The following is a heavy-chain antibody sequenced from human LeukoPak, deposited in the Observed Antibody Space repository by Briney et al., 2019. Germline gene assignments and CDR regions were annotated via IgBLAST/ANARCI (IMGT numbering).Heavy chain of an antibody. D-gene: IGHD2-2*01. Sequence: GGSLRPSCAASGFTFSSYSMNWVRQAPGKGLEWVSSISSSSSYIYYADSVKGRFTISRDNAKNSLYLQMNSLRAEDTAVYYCARAGDTVVVPAAYIDYWGQGTLVTVSS. CDR3: ARAGDTVVVPAAYIDY. CDR1: GFTFSSYS. J-gene: IGHJ4*02. CDR2: ISSSSSYI. V-gene: IGHV3-21*01.